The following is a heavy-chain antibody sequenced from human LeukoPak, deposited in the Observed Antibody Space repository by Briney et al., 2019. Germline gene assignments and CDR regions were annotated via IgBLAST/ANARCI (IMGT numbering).Heavy chain of an antibody. Sequence: GGSLRLSCAASGFSFSSYWMNWVRQAPGKGLEWVSAISGRGGDTFYADSVKGRFTISRDNSKNTLFLQMNSLRADDTAVYYCAKDPLGYCSGSSCYFYYFDYWGQGTLVTVSS. CDR3: AKDPLGYCSGSSCYFYYFDY. D-gene: IGHD2-15*01. J-gene: IGHJ4*02. CDR1: GFSFSSYW. V-gene: IGHV3-23*01. CDR2: ISGRGGDT.